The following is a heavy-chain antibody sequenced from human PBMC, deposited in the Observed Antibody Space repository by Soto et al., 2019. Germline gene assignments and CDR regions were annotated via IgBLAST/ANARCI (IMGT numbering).Heavy chain of an antibody. J-gene: IGHJ6*03. CDR3: ARTVLGPDLLADSFVDYYYYMDV. CDR2: IYYSGST. D-gene: IGHD3-9*01. CDR1: GGSISSGGYY. Sequence: SETLSLTCTVSGGSISSGGYYWSWIRQHPGKGLEWIGYIYYSGSTYYNPSLKSRVTISVDTSKNQFSLKLSSVTAADTAVYYCARTVLGPDLLADSFVDYYYYMDVWGQGTTVTVSS. V-gene: IGHV4-31*03.